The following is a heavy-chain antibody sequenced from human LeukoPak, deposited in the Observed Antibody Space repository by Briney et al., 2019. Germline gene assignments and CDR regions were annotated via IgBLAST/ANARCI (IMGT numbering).Heavy chain of an antibody. Sequence: GGPLRLSCGASGFTFNTYGMNWVPQAPGKGLEGVSYISSSSGTIHYADSVEGRFTVSRDNAKSSLSLQMNSLRDEDTALYSCAGGSSDTFDIWGQGTMVTVSA. CDR3: AGGSSDTFDI. J-gene: IGHJ3*02. D-gene: IGHD1-26*01. V-gene: IGHV3-48*02. CDR1: GFTFNTYG. CDR2: ISSSSGTI.